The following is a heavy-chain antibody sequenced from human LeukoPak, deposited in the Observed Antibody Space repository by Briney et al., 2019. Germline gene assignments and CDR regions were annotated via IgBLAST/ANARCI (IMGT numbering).Heavy chain of an antibody. D-gene: IGHD6-6*01. J-gene: IGHJ2*01. V-gene: IGHV3-23*01. CDR1: GFTFSSYA. CDR3: AKAEQLVEEPYWYFVL. CDR2: ISGSGGST. Sequence: GGSLRLSCAGSGFTFSSYAMRWVRQAPGKELEWVSAISGSGGSTYYADSVKGRFTISRDNSKNTLYLQMNSLRAEDTAVYYCAKAEQLVEEPYWYFVLWGRRTLVTVSS.